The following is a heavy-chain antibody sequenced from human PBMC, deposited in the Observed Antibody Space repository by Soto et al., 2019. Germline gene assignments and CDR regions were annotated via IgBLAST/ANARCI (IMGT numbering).Heavy chain of an antibody. CDR1: GYPFTIYA. CDR3: ARDSSSSRSFDY. J-gene: IGHJ4*02. V-gene: IGHV1-3*01. CDR2: INPGNGDT. D-gene: IGHD6-6*01. Sequence: ASVKVSCKASGYPFTIYAIHWVRQAPGQSLEWMGWINPGNGDTKYSQIFQGRVTITWDTSARTAYMDLSSLISEDTADYYCARDSSSSRSFDYWGQGARVTVSS.